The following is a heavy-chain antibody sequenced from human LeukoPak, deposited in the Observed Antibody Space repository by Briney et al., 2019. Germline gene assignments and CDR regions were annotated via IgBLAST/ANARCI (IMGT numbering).Heavy chain of an antibody. CDR1: GDSISNYY. V-gene: IGHV4-4*07. D-gene: IGHD3-10*01. J-gene: IGHJ4*02. CDR3: ARVSLVRGAPDYYFDY. Sequence: SETLYLTCTVSGDSISNYYWSWIRQPAGKGLEWIGRIYTSGSTNYNPSLKSRVTMSVDTSKNQFSLKLSSVTAADTAVYYCARVSLVRGAPDYYFDYWGQGTLVTVSS. CDR2: IYTSGST.